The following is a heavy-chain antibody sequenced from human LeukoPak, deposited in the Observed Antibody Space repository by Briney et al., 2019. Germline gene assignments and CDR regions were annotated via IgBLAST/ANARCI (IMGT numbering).Heavy chain of an antibody. Sequence: TLSLTCTVSGGSIASGDYYWSWIRQPPGKGLEWIGYIYPGGSTSYNPSLKSRVTISVDTSKNQFSLKLSSVTAADTAVYYCARSITMVRGAADYWGQGTLVTVSS. D-gene: IGHD3-10*01. J-gene: IGHJ4*02. CDR3: ARSITMVRGAADY. CDR2: IYPGGST. V-gene: IGHV4-30-4*08. CDR1: GGSIASGDYY.